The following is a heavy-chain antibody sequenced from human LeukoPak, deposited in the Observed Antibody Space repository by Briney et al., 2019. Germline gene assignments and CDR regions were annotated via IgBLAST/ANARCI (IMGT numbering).Heavy chain of an antibody. V-gene: IGHV3-23*01. D-gene: IGHD3-22*01. Sequence: GGSLRLSCAASGFTFSSYSMSWVRQAPGKGLEWVSAISGSGGSTYYADSVKGRFTISRDNSKNTLYLQMNSLRAEDTAVYYCAKDFLLAMIVVSMGTWGQGTLVTVSS. CDR3: AKDFLLAMIVVSMGT. J-gene: IGHJ5*02. CDR1: GFTFSSYS. CDR2: ISGSGGST.